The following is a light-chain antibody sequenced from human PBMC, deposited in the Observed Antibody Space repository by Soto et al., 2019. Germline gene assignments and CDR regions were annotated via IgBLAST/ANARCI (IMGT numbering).Light chain of an antibody. J-gene: IGKJ1*01. CDR2: GAS. CDR3: LQYNNWVPT. Sequence: EIVLTQSPGTLSLSPVERATLSCRASQTLSSSYLAWYQHKPGQAPRLLIYGASTRATGIPARFSGSGSGTEFTFTVSSLQSEDFAVYYCLQYNNWVPTFGQGTKVDIK. CDR1: QTLSSS. V-gene: IGKV3-15*01.